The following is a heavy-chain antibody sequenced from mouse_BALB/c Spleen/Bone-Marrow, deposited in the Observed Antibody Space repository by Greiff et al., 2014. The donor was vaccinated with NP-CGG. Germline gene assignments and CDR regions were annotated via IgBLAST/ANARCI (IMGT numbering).Heavy chain of an antibody. D-gene: IGHD2-14*01. CDR2: IDPANGNT. Sequence: VQLQQSGAELVKPGASVKLSCTASGFNIKDTYMHWVEQRPEQGLEWIGRIDPANGNTKYDPKFQGKATITTDTSSNTAYLQLRSLTSEDTAVYYCARYDYRYSWFAYWGQGTLVTVSA. J-gene: IGHJ3*01. CDR1: GFNIKDTY. V-gene: IGHV14-3*02. CDR3: ARYDYRYSWFAY.